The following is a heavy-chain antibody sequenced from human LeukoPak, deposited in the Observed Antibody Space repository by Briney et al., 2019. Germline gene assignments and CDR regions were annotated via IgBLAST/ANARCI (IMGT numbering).Heavy chain of an antibody. CDR1: GGSFSGYY. J-gene: IGHJ4*02. CDR3: ARGGPEDAFDY. CDR2: INHSGST. Sequence: SETLSLTCAVYGGSFSGYYWSWIRQPPGKGLEWIGEINHSGSTNYNPSLKSRVTISVDTSKNQFSLKLSSVTAADTAVYYCARGGPEDAFDYWGQGTLVTVSS. V-gene: IGHV4-34*01.